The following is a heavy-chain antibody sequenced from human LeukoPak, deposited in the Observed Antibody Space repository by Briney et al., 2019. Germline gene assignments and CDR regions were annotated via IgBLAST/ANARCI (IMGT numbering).Heavy chain of an antibody. V-gene: IGHV3-23*01. D-gene: IGHD3-10*01. CDR3: AKDRGIISDY. CDR1: GFTFSSYG. Sequence: GGTLRLSCAASGFTFSSYGMSWVRQAPGKGLEWVSAISGSGERTYYADSVKGRFTISRDNSKNTLYLQMNSLRAEDTAVYYCAKDRGIISDYWGQGILVTVSA. J-gene: IGHJ4*02. CDR2: ISGSGERT.